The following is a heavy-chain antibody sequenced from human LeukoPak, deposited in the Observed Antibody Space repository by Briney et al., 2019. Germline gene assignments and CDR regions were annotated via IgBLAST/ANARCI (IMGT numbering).Heavy chain of an antibody. Sequence: GGSLRLSCAASGFTFSSYGMHWVRQAPGKGLEWVAVISYDGSNKYYADSVKGRFTISRDNSKNTLYLQMNSLRAEDTAVYYCARGRPAVAEFDYWGQGTLVTVSS. D-gene: IGHD6-19*01. V-gene: IGHV3-30*19. CDR1: GFTFSSYG. CDR3: ARGRPAVAEFDY. CDR2: ISYDGSNK. J-gene: IGHJ4*02.